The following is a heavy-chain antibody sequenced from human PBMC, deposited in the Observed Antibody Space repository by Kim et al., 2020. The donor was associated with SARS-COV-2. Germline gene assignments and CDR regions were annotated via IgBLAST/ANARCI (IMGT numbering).Heavy chain of an antibody. Sequence: ADAVKGQSTMSPDNTKSTRYLQMNRLGAEDTAVYYCAKKLASGYYPFDYWGQGTLVTVSS. J-gene: IGHJ4*02. D-gene: IGHD3-22*01. CDR3: AKKLASGYYPFDY. V-gene: IGHV3-23*01.